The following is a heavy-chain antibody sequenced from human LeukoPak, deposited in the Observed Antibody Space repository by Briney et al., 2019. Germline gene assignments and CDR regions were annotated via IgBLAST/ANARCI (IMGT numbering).Heavy chain of an antibody. CDR3: ARDPNGDYIGAFDM. CDR1: GFTFSAYA. D-gene: IGHD4-17*01. V-gene: IGHV3-23*01. CDR2: IRGGGGSA. J-gene: IGHJ3*02. Sequence: GGSLRLSCTASGFTFSAYAMMWVRQAPGKGPEWVSAIRGGGGSALYADSVKGRFTISRDNSKYTLFLQMNSLRAEDTAVYYCARDPNGDYIGAFDMWGSGTMVTVSS.